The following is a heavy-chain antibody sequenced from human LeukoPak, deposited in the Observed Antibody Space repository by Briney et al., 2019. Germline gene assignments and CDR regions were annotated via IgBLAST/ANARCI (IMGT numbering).Heavy chain of an antibody. CDR2: INPNNVAT. J-gene: IGHJ4*02. CDR3: TIESGSYQGNDC. CDR1: RYTFTGYY. D-gene: IGHD1-26*01. V-gene: IGHV1-2*06. Sequence: ASVNVSCKASRYTFTGYYMHWVRQAPGQGLEWMGRINPNNVATNYAQKLQGMVTITEDTSISTAYMKLSSLRADYLAMNYLTIESGSYQGNDCWGQGTMVTVSS.